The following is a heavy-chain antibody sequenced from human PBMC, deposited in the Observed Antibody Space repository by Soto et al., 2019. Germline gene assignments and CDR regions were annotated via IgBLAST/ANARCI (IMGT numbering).Heavy chain of an antibody. J-gene: IGHJ3*02. CDR3: ARDTVVVVPAAKLGAFDI. D-gene: IGHD2-2*01. V-gene: IGHV4-34*01. CDR2: INHSGST. Sequence: SETLSLTCAVYGGSFSGYYWSWIRQPPGKGLEWIGEINHSGSTNYNPSLKSRVTISVDKSKNQFSLKLSSVTAADTAVYYCARDTVVVVPAAKLGAFDIWGQGTMVTVSS. CDR1: GGSFSGYY.